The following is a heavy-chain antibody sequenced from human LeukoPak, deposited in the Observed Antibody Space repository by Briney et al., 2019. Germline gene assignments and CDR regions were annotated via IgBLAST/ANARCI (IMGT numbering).Heavy chain of an antibody. Sequence: GGSLRLSCAASGFTVRSNYMSWVRQAPGKGLEWVSSIYSGDRGSSTYYADSVKGRFTISRDNSKNTLFLQMNSLRAEDTAVYYCARHRGSCSSGCSNWYLDLWGRGTLVNVFS. D-gene: IGHD2-2*01. CDR1: GFTVRSNY. CDR2: IYSGDRGSST. J-gene: IGHJ2*01. CDR3: ARHRGSCSSGCSNWYLDL. V-gene: IGHV3-66*02.